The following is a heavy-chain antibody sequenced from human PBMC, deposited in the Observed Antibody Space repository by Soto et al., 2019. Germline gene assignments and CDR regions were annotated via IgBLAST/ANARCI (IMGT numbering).Heavy chain of an antibody. CDR3: AKDRVRLVPADMRGLGDY. Sequence: QVQLVESGGGVVQPGRSLRLSCAASGFTFSSYGMHWVRQAPGKGLEWVAVIAYDGTNKYYADSVKGRFTISRDNSKNTLSLQMNSLRAEDTAFYSCAKDRVRLVPADMRGLGDYWGQGTLVTVSS. J-gene: IGHJ4*02. D-gene: IGHD2-2*01. V-gene: IGHV3-30*18. CDR2: IAYDGTNK. CDR1: GFTFSSYG.